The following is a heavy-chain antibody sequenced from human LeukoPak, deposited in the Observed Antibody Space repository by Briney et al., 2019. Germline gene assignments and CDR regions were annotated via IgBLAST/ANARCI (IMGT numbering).Heavy chain of an antibody. CDR1: GGSFSGYY. J-gene: IGHJ4*02. Sequence: SETLSLTCAVYGGSFSGYYWTWIRQPPGKGLEWIGYIYYTGSTNYNPSLKSRVTISVDTSKNQVSLKLTSVTAADTAVYYCARYTDTGGYFWGQGTLVTVSS. D-gene: IGHD3-22*01. CDR2: IYYTGST. CDR3: ARYTDTGGYF. V-gene: IGHV4-59*01.